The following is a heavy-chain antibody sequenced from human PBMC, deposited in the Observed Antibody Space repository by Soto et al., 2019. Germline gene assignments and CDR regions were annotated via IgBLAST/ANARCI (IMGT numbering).Heavy chain of an antibody. CDR3: AHRHCSGGSCLFEY. CDR1: GFSLSTSGVG. D-gene: IGHD2-15*01. J-gene: IGHJ4*02. Sequence: QITLKESGPTLVKPTQTLTLTCTFSGFSLSTSGVGVGWIRQPPGKALEWLALIYWDDDKRYSPSLKSRLTITKDTSKNQVVLTMTNMDPVHTATYYCAHRHCSGGSCLFEYWGQGTLVTVSS. CDR2: IYWDDDK. V-gene: IGHV2-5*02.